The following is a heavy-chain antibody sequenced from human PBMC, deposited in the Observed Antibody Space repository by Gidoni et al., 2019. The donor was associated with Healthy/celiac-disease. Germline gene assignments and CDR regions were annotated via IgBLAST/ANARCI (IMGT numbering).Heavy chain of an antibody. V-gene: IGHV3-23*01. Sequence: EVQLLESGGGLVQHGGSLRLSCAASGFTVSSYAMSWVRQAPGKGLEWVSAISGSGGSTYYADSVKGRFTISRDNSKNPLYLHMNILRAEDTAVYYCAKDLSDGYSYADDYWGQGTLVTVSS. CDR2: ISGSGGST. CDR1: GFTVSSYA. J-gene: IGHJ4*02. CDR3: AKDLSDGYSYADDY. D-gene: IGHD5-18*01.